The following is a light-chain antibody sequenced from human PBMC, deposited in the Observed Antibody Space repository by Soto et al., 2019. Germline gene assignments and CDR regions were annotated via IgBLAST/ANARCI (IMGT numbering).Light chain of an antibody. V-gene: IGLV1-47*01. J-gene: IGLJ2*01. CDR1: SPNIGSNY. CDR2: GIN. CDR3: AAWDDSLSGVV. Sequence: QSVLTQPPSASGAPGQRVTISCSGSSPNIGSNYVYWYQQLPGTAPKLLIYGINQRPSGVPDRFSSSKSGTSASLAISGLRSEDEADYYCAAWDDSLSGVVFGGGTKLTVL.